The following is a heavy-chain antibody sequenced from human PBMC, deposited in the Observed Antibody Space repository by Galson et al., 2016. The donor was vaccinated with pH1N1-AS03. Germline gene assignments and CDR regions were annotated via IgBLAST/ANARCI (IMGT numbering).Heavy chain of an antibody. D-gene: IGHD1-7*01. Sequence: LVKVSCKASGGTFDNHPINWVRQAPGQGLEWMGGFIPIFGTTNYAPKYQGRVTFTTDDSTTTVYMELSNLRSEDTAVYYCARNSDSLGAFDVWGQGTLLSVSS. CDR3: ARNSDSLGAFDV. J-gene: IGHJ3*01. V-gene: IGHV1-69*05. CDR2: FIPIFGTT. CDR1: GGTFDNHP.